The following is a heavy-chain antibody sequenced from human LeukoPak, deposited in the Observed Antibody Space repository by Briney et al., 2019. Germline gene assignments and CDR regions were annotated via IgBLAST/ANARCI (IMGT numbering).Heavy chain of an antibody. Sequence: GGSLRLSCAASTGFPFRNNAMSWVRQAPGKGLEWVSAISGSGGSTYYAHSVKGRFTISRDNSKNTLYLQMNSLRAEDTAVYYCAKSETGTGEFDPWGQGTLVTVSS. V-gene: IGHV3-23*01. CDR1: TGFPFRNNA. CDR2: ISGSGGST. J-gene: IGHJ5*02. D-gene: IGHD1-1*01. CDR3: AKSETGTGEFDP.